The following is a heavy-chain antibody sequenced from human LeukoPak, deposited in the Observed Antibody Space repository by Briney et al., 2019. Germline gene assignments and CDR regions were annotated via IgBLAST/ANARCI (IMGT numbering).Heavy chain of an antibody. Sequence: GGSLRLSCSASGFTFSSYGMHWVRQAPGKGLEWVSGISWNSGSIGYADSVKGRFTISRDNAKNSLYLHMNSLRAEDTALYYCAKSSGSPPKRAFDIWGQGTMVTVSS. D-gene: IGHD1-26*01. J-gene: IGHJ3*02. CDR3: AKSSGSPPKRAFDI. CDR2: ISWNSGSI. V-gene: IGHV3-9*01. CDR1: GFTFSSYG.